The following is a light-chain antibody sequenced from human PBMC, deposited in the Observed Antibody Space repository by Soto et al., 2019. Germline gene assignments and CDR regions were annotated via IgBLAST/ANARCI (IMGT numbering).Light chain of an antibody. V-gene: IGKV3-11*01. J-gene: IGKJ4*01. CDR1: QSINRH. CDR3: QQRSNWPPVT. CDR2: DAS. Sequence: EIVLTQSPATLSLSPGERATLSCRASQSINRHLAWYRQKPGQAPRLLIYDASNRATGILARFSGSGSGTDFTLTISSLEPEDFGVYYCQQRSNWPPVTFGGGTKVEIK.